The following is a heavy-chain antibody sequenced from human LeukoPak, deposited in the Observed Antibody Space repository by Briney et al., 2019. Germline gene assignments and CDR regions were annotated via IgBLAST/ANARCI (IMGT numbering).Heavy chain of an antibody. CDR2: IMAVGSQK. CDR3: ARDGMRVGAAALFDD. CDR1: GITLSTYW. Sequence: GSLNLSCPASGITLSTYWMSWVRQAPGKGLEWVGSIMAVGSQKAYVDSVKGRFTISRDKATNSLSLQVNSLRAEYTAVYYCARDGMRVGAAALFDDWGQGALVTVSS. V-gene: IGHV3-7*01. J-gene: IGHJ5*02. D-gene: IGHD3-16*01.